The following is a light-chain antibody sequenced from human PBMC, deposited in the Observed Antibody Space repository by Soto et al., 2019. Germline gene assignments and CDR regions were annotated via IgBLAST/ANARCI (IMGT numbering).Light chain of an antibody. CDR2: ATS. V-gene: IGKV3-20*01. Sequence: LVLTQSPGTLSLSPGETAALSCRASQIGSGNYLSWYQQKPGQAPRLLIYATSTRAPGISDRFSGSGSATDFTLTINRLEPEDSAVYFCQHFGYPQWTFGRGTKVDI. CDR1: QIGSGNY. J-gene: IGKJ1*01. CDR3: QHFGYPQWT.